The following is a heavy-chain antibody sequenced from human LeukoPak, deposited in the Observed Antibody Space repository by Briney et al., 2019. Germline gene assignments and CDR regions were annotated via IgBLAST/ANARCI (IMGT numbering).Heavy chain of an antibody. V-gene: IGHV1-2*02. J-gene: IGHJ3*02. Sequence: ASVKVSCKASGYTFTGYYMHWVRQAPGQGLEWMGWINPNSGGTNYAQKFQGRVTMTRDTSISTAYMELSRLRPDDTAVYYCARNAGDSVYAFDIWGQGTMVTVSS. CDR1: GYTFTGYY. CDR3: ARNAGDSVYAFDI. CDR2: INPNSGGT. D-gene: IGHD7-27*01.